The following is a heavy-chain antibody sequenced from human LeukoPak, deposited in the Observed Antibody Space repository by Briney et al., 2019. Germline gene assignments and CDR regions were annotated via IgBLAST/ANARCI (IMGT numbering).Heavy chain of an antibody. D-gene: IGHD3-22*01. CDR3: VKFYYDSSGYYSDAFDI. CDR2: ISSNGGST. CDR1: GFTFSSYA. V-gene: IGHV3-64D*09. Sequence: PGGSLRLSCSASGFTFSSYAMHWVRQAPGKGLEYVSAISSNGGSTYYADSVKGRFTTSRDNSKNTLYLQMSSLRAEDTAVYYCVKFYYDSSGYYSDAFDIWGQGTMVTVSS. J-gene: IGHJ3*02.